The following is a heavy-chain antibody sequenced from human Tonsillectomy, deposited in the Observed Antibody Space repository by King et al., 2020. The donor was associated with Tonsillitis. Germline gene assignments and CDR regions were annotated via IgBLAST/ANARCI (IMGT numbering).Heavy chain of an antibody. Sequence: VQLVQSGAEVKKPGDSLKISCRGTGYSFSTYWIGWVRQMPGKALEWMGITHPGDSDTRYSPSFQDQVTISAAKSTDTAYMQWSSLKASDTAIYYCARLEGGSPYYYYYMDVWGKGTTVTVSS. CDR3: ARLEGGSPYYYYYMDV. CDR1: GYSFSTYW. D-gene: IGHD3-16*01. V-gene: IGHV5-51*03. CDR2: THPGDSDT. J-gene: IGHJ6*03.